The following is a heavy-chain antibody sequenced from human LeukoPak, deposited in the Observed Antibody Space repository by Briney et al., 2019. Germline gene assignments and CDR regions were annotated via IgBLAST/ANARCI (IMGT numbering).Heavy chain of an antibody. V-gene: IGHV3-23*01. Sequence: PGGSLRLSCAASGFTFSRHVMSWVRQAPGKGLEWVSTISGGAEGIHYADSVEGRFTISRDNSKNTLYLQMNSLRAEDTAVYYCASWIYTHFDYWGQGTLVTVSS. J-gene: IGHJ4*02. CDR1: GFTFSRHV. CDR2: ISGGAEGI. CDR3: ASWIYTHFDY. D-gene: IGHD2-2*02.